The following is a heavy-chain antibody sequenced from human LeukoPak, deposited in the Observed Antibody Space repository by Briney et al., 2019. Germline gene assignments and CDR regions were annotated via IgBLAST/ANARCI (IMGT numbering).Heavy chain of an antibody. V-gene: IGHV4-59*08. J-gene: IGHJ4*02. Sequence: SETLSLTCTVSGDSISSYYWSWLRQPPAKGLEWIAYIYYSGSTNYNPSLKSRLTISVDTSKNQFSLKLSSVTATDTAVYYCARTRIPYFDYWGQGTLVTVSS. CDR1: GDSISSYY. CDR3: ARTRIPYFDY. D-gene: IGHD2-21*01. CDR2: IYYSGST.